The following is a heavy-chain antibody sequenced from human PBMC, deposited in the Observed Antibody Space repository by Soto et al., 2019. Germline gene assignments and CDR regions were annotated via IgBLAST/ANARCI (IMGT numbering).Heavy chain of an antibody. Sequence: SETLSLTCTVSGGSISSSSYYWGWIRQPPGKGLEWIGSIYYSGSTYYNPSLKSRVTISVDTSKNQFSLKLSSVTAADTAVYYCARLMGIAVAGGNWFDPWGQGTLVTVSS. V-gene: IGHV4-39*01. D-gene: IGHD6-19*01. CDR1: GGSISSSSYY. CDR2: IYYSGST. CDR3: ARLMGIAVAGGNWFDP. J-gene: IGHJ5*02.